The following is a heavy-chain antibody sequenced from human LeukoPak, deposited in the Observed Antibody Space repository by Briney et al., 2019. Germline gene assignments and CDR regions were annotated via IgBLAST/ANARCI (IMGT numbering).Heavy chain of an antibody. Sequence: ASVKVSCKASGYTFTSYGISWVRQAPGQGLEWMGWISAYNGNTNYAQKLQGRVTMTRDTSTSTVYMELSSLRSEDTAVYYCARGGYSWSYYYYYGMDVWGQGTTVTVSS. CDR3: ARGGYSWSYYYYYGMDV. CDR2: ISAYNGNT. D-gene: IGHD5-18*01. J-gene: IGHJ6*02. CDR1: GYTFTSYG. V-gene: IGHV1-18*01.